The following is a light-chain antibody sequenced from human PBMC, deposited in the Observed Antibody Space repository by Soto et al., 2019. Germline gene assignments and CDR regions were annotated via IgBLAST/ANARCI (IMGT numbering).Light chain of an antibody. J-gene: IGLJ3*02. Sequence: QSVLTQPASLSGSPGQSITISCTGTSSDVGAYNYVSWYQQHPGKAPKLMIYDVSNRPSGVSNRFSGSKSGNTASLTISGLQAEDEADYFCSSYTSRSPPWVFGGGTKLTVL. V-gene: IGLV2-14*01. CDR3: SSYTSRSPPWV. CDR2: DVS. CDR1: SSDVGAYNY.